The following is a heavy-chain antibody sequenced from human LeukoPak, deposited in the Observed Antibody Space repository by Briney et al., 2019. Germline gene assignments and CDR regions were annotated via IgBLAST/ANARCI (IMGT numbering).Heavy chain of an antibody. CDR1: GFIISGDY. CDR2: INGDGSGA. CDR3: ARSFYYGSGSHGMDV. D-gene: IGHD3-10*01. J-gene: IGHJ6*02. Sequence: PGGSLRLSCAASGFIISGDYMHWVRQVPGKGLVWVSRINGDGSGADYADSVKGRFTISRDNAKNTLYLQMNSLRAEDTAAYYCARSFYYGSGSHGMDVWGQGTTVTVSS. V-gene: IGHV3-74*01.